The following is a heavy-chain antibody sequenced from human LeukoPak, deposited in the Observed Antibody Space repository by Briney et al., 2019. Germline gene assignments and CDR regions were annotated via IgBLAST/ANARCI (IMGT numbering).Heavy chain of an antibody. J-gene: IGHJ4*02. CDR3: AFGPHQQWLLADY. CDR2: ITGSGDST. V-gene: IGHV3-23*01. CDR1: GVSFSSYA. Sequence: GGSLRLSCAVSGVSFSSYAVGWVRQTPGKGLQLVSTITGSGDSTFYADSVNGRFTVSRDNSKNTLYLQMSSLRADDTALYYCAFGPHQQWLLADYWGQGTLVTVSS. D-gene: IGHD6-19*01.